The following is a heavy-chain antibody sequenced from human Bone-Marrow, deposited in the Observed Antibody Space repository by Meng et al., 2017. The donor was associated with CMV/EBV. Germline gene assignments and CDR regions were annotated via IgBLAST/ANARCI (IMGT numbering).Heavy chain of an antibody. CDR3: ARIRLEEEVGSY. CDR2: ISAYNGNT. V-gene: IGHV1-18*01. D-gene: IGHD1-1*01. J-gene: IGHJ4*02. Sequence: ASVTVSCKASGYTFTSYGTSWVRQAPGQGLEWMGWISAYNGNTNYAQKLQGRVTMTTDTSTSTAYLGLRSLRSDDTAVYYCARIRLEEEVGSYWGQGTLVTVSS. CDR1: GYTFTSYG.